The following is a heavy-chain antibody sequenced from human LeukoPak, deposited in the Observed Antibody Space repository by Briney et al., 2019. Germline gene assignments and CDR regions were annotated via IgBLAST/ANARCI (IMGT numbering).Heavy chain of an antibody. D-gene: IGHD1/OR15-1a*01. CDR2: ISSSSSTI. CDR3: ARPKLEHQHFDY. CDR1: GFTFSSYS. J-gene: IGHJ4*02. Sequence: GGSLRRSCAATGFTFSSYSMNWVRQAPEKELEWVSYISSSSSTIYYADSVKGRFTISRDNARNSLYLQMNSLRAEDTAVYYCARPKLEHQHFDYWGQGTLVTVSS. V-gene: IGHV3-48*04.